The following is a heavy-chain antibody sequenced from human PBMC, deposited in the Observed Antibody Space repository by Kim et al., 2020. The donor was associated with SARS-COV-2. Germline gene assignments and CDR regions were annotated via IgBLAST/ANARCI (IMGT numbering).Heavy chain of an antibody. J-gene: IGHJ6*02. V-gene: IGHV5-10-1*01. CDR2: IDPSDSYT. CDR1: GYSFTSYW. CDR3: ARRPTRSRYGLEVGMDV. D-gene: IGHD4-17*01. Sequence: GESLKISCKGSGYSFTSYWISWVRQMPGKGLEWMGRIDPSDSYTNYSPSFQGHVTISADKSISTAYLQWSSLKASDTAMYYCARRPTRSRYGLEVGMDVWGQGTTVTVSS.